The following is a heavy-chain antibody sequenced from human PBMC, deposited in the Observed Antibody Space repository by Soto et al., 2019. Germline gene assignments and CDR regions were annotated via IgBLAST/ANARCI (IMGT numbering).Heavy chain of an antibody. CDR1: GHTFSSYG. CDR2: ISAYNGNT. D-gene: IGHD1-1*01. CDR3: VTTTSTYYGMDV. J-gene: IGHJ6*02. Sequence: QVQLVQSGAEVKKPGASVKVSCKASGHTFSSYGFSWVRQAPGQGLEWMGWISAYNGNTNYAQNVQGRVTLTTDTSTSTAYMELRSLRSDDTAVYYCVTTTSTYYGMDVWGQGTTVTVSS. V-gene: IGHV1-18*01.